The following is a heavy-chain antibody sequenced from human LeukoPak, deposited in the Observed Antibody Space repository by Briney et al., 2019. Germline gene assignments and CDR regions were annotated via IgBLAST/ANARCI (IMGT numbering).Heavy chain of an antibody. CDR2: ISDSGGSP. CDR3: ASSGSYYFPFDY. J-gene: IGHJ4*02. Sequence: GGSLRLSCATSGFTFSRYAMTWVRQAPGKGLEWVSIISDSGGSPYYADSVKGRFTISRDNSKNTLYLQMNSLRAKDTAIYYCASSGSYYFPFDYWGQGTLVTVSS. CDR1: GFTFSRYA. D-gene: IGHD3-10*01. V-gene: IGHV3-23*01.